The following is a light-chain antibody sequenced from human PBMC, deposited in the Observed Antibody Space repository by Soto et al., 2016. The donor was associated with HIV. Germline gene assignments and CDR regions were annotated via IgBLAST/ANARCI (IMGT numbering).Light chain of an antibody. CDR3: QQYNSYSFT. Sequence: DIQLTQSPSFLSASVGDRVTITCRASQGISTYLAWYQQKPGKAPKLLIYAASTLQSGVPSRFSGSGSGTEFTLTISSLQPDDFVTYYCQQYNSYSFTFGPGTKVDIK. CDR2: AAS. CDR1: QGISTY. V-gene: IGKV1-9*01. J-gene: IGKJ3*01.